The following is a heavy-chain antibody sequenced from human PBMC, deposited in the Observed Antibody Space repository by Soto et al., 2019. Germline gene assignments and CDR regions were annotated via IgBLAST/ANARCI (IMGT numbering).Heavy chain of an antibody. CDR1: GFTFSTYN. Sequence: EVQLVESGGGLAKPGGSLRLSCAAAGFTFSTYNMNWVRQAPGKGLEWVSSISRSSSYTFYAESVKGRFTTSRENXKXXLYLQMNSLRAEDTAVYYCARGNYRDDYTTDALDIWGQGTMVTVSS. D-gene: IGHD4-4*01. V-gene: IGHV3-21*01. CDR3: ARGNYRDDYTTDALDI. CDR2: ISRSSSYT. J-gene: IGHJ3*02.